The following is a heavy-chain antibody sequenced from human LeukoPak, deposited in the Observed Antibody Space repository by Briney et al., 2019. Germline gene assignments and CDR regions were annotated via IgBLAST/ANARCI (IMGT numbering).Heavy chain of an antibody. CDR1: GFTFSSYS. V-gene: IGHV3-21*01. CDR2: ISSSSSYI. J-gene: IGHJ4*02. Sequence: PGGSLRLSCAASGFTFSSYSMNWVRQAPGKGLEWVSSISSSSSYIYYADSVKGRFTISRDNAKNSLYLQMNSLRAEDTAVYYCARDPKGTTVTPEDYWGQGTLVTVSS. CDR3: ARDPKGTTVTPEDY. D-gene: IGHD4-17*01.